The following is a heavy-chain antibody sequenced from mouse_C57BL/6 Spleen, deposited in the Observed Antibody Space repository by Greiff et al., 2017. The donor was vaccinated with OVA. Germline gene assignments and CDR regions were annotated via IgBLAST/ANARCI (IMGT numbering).Heavy chain of an antibody. CDR2: IDPVTGGT. D-gene: IGHD2-2*01. CDR1: GYTFTDYE. Sequence: QVQLQQSGAELVRPGASVKLSCKASGYTFTDYEMHWVKQTPVHGLEWIGAIDPVTGGTAYNQKFKGKAILTADKSSSTAYMELRSLPSEDSAVYSCTGGLRGLDDWGQGTTLTVSS. J-gene: IGHJ2*01. CDR3: TGGLRGLDD. V-gene: IGHV1-15*01.